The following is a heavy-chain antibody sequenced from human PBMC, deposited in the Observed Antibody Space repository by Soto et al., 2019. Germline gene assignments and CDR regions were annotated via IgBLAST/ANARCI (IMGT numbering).Heavy chain of an antibody. CDR3: ARVFSSGSGWMYYFDF. D-gene: IGHD6-25*01. CDR1: SGSISTGNW. J-gene: IGHJ4*02. CDR2: IYYTGAT. V-gene: IGHV4-4*02. Sequence: QVELQESGPRLVKSSGTLSLTCEVSSGSISTGNWWSWVRQPPGKGLDWIGEIYYTGATNYNPSLKSRVTITIDKSKDQFSLILTSATAADTAVYYCARVFSSGSGWMYYFDFWGQGILVSVSS.